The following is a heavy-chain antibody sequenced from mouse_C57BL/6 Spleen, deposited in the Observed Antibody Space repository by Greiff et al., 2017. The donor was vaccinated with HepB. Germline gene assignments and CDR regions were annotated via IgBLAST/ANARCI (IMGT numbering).Heavy chain of an antibody. CDR2: INPGSGGT. D-gene: IGHD1-1*01. V-gene: IGHV1-54*01. CDR3: ARLYYGSSYEYFDV. J-gene: IGHJ1*03. CDR1: GYAFTNYL. Sequence: QVQLKESGAELVRPGTSVKVSCKASGYAFTNYLIEWVKQRPGQGLEWIGVINPGSGGTNYNEKFKGKATLTADKSSSTAYMQLSSLTSEDSAVYFCARLYYGSSYEYFDVWGTGTTVTVSS.